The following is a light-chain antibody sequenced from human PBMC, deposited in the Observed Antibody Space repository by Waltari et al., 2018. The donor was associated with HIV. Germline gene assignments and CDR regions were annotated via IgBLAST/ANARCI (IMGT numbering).Light chain of an antibody. CDR3: QSYDSGLSAYV. J-gene: IGLJ1*01. Sequence: QSVLTQPPSVSGAPGQRVTISCTGSSSNIGAGYDVHWFQQLPGTAPELLIYGNTNGPSGVPDRFSGCKAGTSASLAITGLQAEDEADYYCQSYDSGLSAYVFGTGTKVTVL. CDR1: SSNIGAGYD. V-gene: IGLV1-40*01. CDR2: GNT.